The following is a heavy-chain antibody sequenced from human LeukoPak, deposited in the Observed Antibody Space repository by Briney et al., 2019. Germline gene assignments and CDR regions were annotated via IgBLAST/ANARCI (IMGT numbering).Heavy chain of an antibody. CDR1: GGSVSSGSYY. D-gene: IGHD3-10*01. J-gene: IGHJ4*02. CDR2: IYYSGST. CDR3: ARLSGMVRGVIFDY. V-gene: IGHV4-61*01. Sequence: SSETLSLTCTVSGGSVSSGSYYWSWIRQPPGKGLEWIGYIYYSGSTNYNPSLKSRVTISVDTSKNQFSLKLSSVTAADTAVYYCARLSGMVRGVIFDYWGQGTLVTVSS.